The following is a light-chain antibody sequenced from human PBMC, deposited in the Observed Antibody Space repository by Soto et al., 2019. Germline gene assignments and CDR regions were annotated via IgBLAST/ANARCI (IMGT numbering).Light chain of an antibody. Sequence: DIQMTQAPSSLSASVGDRVTITCRARQDIRTYLAWYQQKPGKVPKLLISAAYTLQSGVPPRYSGSDSGKDFTLTISSLQPEDVATYYCQKYDKAPLIFGGGTKVEI. CDR3: QKYDKAPLI. V-gene: IGKV1-27*01. CDR2: AAY. J-gene: IGKJ4*01. CDR1: QDIRTY.